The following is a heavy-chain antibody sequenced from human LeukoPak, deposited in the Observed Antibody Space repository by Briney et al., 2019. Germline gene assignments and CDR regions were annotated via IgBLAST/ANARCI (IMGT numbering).Heavy chain of an antibody. Sequence: GGSLRLSCAASGFTFSSYAMSWVRQAPGKGLEWVSAISGSGGSTYYADSVKGRFTISRDNSKNTLYPQMNSLRAEDTAVYYCAKAGRSGWQRFDYWGQGTLVTVPS. J-gene: IGHJ4*02. CDR3: AKAGRSGWQRFDY. D-gene: IGHD6-19*01. CDR1: GFTFSSYA. CDR2: ISGSGGST. V-gene: IGHV3-23*01.